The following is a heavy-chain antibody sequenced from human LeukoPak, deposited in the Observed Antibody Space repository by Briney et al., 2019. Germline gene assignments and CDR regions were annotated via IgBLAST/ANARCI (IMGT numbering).Heavy chain of an antibody. V-gene: IGHV5-51*01. D-gene: IGHD2-2*01. CDR1: GYSFTSYW. CDR2: IYPGDSDT. Sequence: GESLKISCKGSGYSFTSYWIGWVRQMPGKGLEWMGIIYPGDSDTRYSPSFQGQVTISADKSISTAYLQWSSLKASDTAMYYCARGYCSSTSCYAYFDYWGLGTLVTVAS. CDR3: ARGYCSSTSCYAYFDY. J-gene: IGHJ4*02.